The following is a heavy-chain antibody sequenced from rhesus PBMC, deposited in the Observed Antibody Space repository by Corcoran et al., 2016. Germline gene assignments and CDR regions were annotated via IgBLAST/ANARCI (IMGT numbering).Heavy chain of an antibody. CDR3: ARDRGYYFDY. CDR2: IYGSGSST. V-gene: IGHV4-169*02. Sequence: QLQLQESGPGLVKPSETLSVTCAVSGCSISSSYWSWIRQAPGKGLEWIGYIYGSGSSTNYNPSLQSRVALSGDTSKKQLSLKLSSVTTADTGVYDCARDRGYYFDYWGQGVLVTVSS. J-gene: IGHJ4*01. CDR1: GCSISSSY.